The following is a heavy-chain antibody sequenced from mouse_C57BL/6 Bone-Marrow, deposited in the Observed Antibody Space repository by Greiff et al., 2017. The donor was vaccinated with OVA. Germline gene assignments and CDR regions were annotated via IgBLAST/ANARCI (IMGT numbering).Heavy chain of an antibody. CDR3: ARWGLRFAY. CDR1: GYTFTDYY. D-gene: IGHD2-4*01. V-gene: IGHV1-76*01. J-gene: IGHJ3*01. Sequence: LVESGAELVRPGASVKLSCKASGYTFTDYYINWVKQRPGQGLEWIARIYPGSGNTYYNEKFKGKATLTAEKSSSTAYMQLSSLTSEDSAVYFCARWGLRFAYWGQGTLVTVSA. CDR2: IYPGSGNT.